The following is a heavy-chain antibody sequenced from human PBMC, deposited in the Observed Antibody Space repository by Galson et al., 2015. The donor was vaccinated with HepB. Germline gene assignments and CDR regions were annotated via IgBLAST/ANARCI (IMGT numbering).Heavy chain of an antibody. D-gene: IGHD2-2*01. CDR1: GFTFSSYA. J-gene: IGHJ3*02. V-gene: IGHV3-30-3*01. Sequence: SLRLSCAASGFTFSSYAMHWVRQAPGKGLEWVAVISYDGSNKYYADSVKGRFTISRDNSKNTLYLQMNSLRAEDTAVYYCARQGEGYCSSTSRFPPGCTPDAFDIWGQGTMVTVSS. CDR2: ISYDGSNK. CDR3: ARQGEGYCSSTSRFPPGCTPDAFDI.